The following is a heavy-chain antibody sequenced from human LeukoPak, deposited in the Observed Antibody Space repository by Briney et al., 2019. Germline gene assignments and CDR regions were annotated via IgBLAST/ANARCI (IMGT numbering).Heavy chain of an antibody. V-gene: IGHV4-59*08. CDR2: IYYSGST. J-gene: IGHJ6*02. Sequence: SETLSLTCTVSGGSISSYYWSWIRQPPGKGLEWIGYIYYSGSTNYNPSLKSRVTISVDTSKNQFSLKLSSVTAADTAAYYCASLAEHDGYYYDSSGYFPYYYYGMDVWGQGTTVTVSS. CDR3: ASLAEHDGYYYDSSGYFPYYYYGMDV. D-gene: IGHD3-22*01. CDR1: GGSISSYY.